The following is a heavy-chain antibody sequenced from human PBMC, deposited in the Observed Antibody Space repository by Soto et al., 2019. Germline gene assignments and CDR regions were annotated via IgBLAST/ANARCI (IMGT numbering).Heavy chain of an antibody. J-gene: IGHJ6*02. CDR3: ARDLKGGHCSGGSCHYYYGMDV. Sequence: QVQLVESGGGVVQPGRSLRLSCTASGFTFSNYTMHWVRQAPGKGLEWVAVTSYDGSNKYYADSVKGRFTISRDNSKITLYVQMNSLRAEDTAMYYCARDLKGGHCSGGSCHYYYGMDVWGQGTKVTVSS. V-gene: IGHV3-30-3*01. D-gene: IGHD2-15*01. CDR2: TSYDGSNK. CDR1: GFTFSNYT.